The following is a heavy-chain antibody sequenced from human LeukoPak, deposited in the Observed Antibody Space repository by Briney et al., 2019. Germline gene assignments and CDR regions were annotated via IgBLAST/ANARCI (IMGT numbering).Heavy chain of an antibody. J-gene: IGHJ4*02. CDR3: ARQYYFDY. V-gene: IGHV5-51*01. CDR1: GYNFTTYW. Sequence: GESLKISCQGSGYNFTTYWIAWVRQMPGKGLEWMGIIYPGDSDPRYSPSFQGQVTISADKSISTAYLQWSSLKASDTAMYYCARQYYFDYWGQGTLVTVSS. CDR2: IYPGDSDP.